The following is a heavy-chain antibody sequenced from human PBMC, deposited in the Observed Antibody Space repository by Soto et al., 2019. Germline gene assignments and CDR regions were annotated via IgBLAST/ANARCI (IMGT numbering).Heavy chain of an antibody. D-gene: IGHD2-15*01. CDR2: INAGNGNT. J-gene: IGHJ4*02. V-gene: IGHV1-3*01. CDR3: ARAACGGSLDY. Sequence: QVQLVQSGAEVKKPGASVKVSCKASGYTFTSYAMHWVRQAPGQRLEWMGWINAGNGNTYYSQKFQGRVTITRDTSASTAYMELSSLRSEDTAMYYCARAACGGSLDYWGQGILVTVSS. CDR1: GYTFTSYA.